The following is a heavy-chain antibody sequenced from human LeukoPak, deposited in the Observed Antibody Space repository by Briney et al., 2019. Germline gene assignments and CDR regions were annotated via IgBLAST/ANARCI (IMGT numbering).Heavy chain of an antibody. CDR3: ARHLSGVTGYTYGRGIDY. D-gene: IGHD5-18*01. V-gene: IGHV3-7*01. J-gene: IGHJ4*02. CDR2: IKKDGIEK. Sequence: GGSLRLFCAASGFTFSSYWMSWVRQAPGKGVEWVANIKKDGIEKYSVDSVKGRFTSFRDNAKTSLYLQMNTLSAEDTAVYYCARHLSGVTGYTYGRGIDYWGQGTLVTVSS. CDR1: GFTFSSYW.